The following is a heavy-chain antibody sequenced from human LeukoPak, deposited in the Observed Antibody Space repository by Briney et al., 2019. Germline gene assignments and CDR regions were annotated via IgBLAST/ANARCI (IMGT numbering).Heavy chain of an antibody. CDR3: ARVDYSNYLLIYYYYYMDV. Sequence: GGSLRLSCSVSGFRFSGWSFNWVRQAPGKGLEWVSSINSGSRSIYYADSVKGRFTISRDDAKSLLYLQMDSLRAEDTAVYYCARVDYSNYLLIYYYYYMDVWGKGTTVTVSS. CDR2: INSGSRSI. V-gene: IGHV3-21*06. CDR1: GFRFSGWS. J-gene: IGHJ6*03. D-gene: IGHD4-11*01.